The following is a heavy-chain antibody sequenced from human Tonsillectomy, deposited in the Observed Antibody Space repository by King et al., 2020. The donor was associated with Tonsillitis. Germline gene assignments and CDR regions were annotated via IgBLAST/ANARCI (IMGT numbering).Heavy chain of an antibody. CDR3: ARDASYDYVWGSEGFDY. CDR1: GFTFSSYA. V-gene: IGHV3-30*04. Sequence: VQLVESGGGVVQPGRSLRLSCAASGFTFSSYAMRWVRQAPGKGLEWVAVISYDGSNKYYADSVKGRFTISRDNSKNTLYLQMNSLRAEDTAVYYCARDASYDYVWGSEGFDYWGQGTLVTVSS. D-gene: IGHD3-16*01. J-gene: IGHJ4*02. CDR2: ISYDGSNK.